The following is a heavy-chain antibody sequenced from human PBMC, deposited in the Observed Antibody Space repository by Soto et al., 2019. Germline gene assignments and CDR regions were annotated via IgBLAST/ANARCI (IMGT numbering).Heavy chain of an antibody. J-gene: IGHJ6*02. D-gene: IGHD2-15*01. V-gene: IGHV3-9*01. CDR3: AKDFSPIYCSGGSCYQDYYYGMDV. Sequence: GGSLRLSCAASGFTFDDYAMHWVRQAPGKGLEWVSGISWNSGSIGYADSVKGRFTTSRDNAKNSLYLQMNSLRAEDTALYYCAKDFSPIYCSGGSCYQDYYYGMDVWGQGTTVTISS. CDR1: GFTFDDYA. CDR2: ISWNSGSI.